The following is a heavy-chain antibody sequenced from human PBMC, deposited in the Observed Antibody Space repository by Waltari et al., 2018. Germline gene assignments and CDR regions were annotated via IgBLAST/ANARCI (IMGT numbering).Heavy chain of an antibody. CDR3: ARDYCDRTNCHGMDV. Sequence: QVQLVESGGGVVQPGRSLRLSCAASEFPFSSYAMHWVRQAPGKGLEWVAVISYNGRNIYYVDSVKGRFTISRDNSKRTLYLQMNSLRAEDTAVYYCARDYCDRTNCHGMDVWGQGTTVTVSS. CDR1: EFPFSSYA. D-gene: IGHD3-22*01. J-gene: IGHJ6*02. CDR2: ISYNGRNI. V-gene: IGHV3-30*04.